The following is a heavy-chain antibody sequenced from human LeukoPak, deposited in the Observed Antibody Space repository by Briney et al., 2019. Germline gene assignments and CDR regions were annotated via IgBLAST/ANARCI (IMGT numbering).Heavy chain of an antibody. CDR3: ARGSEGFYYMDV. J-gene: IGHJ6*03. D-gene: IGHD3-3*01. Sequence: ASVKVSCKASGYSFTTHGLSWVRQAPGQGLEWMGWISTSDGKTDYAQNLQGRVTMTTDTSTSTAYMELRSLTSHDTAVYYCARGSEGFYYMDVWGKGTTVTISS. V-gene: IGHV1-18*01. CDR2: ISTSDGKT. CDR1: GYSFTTHG.